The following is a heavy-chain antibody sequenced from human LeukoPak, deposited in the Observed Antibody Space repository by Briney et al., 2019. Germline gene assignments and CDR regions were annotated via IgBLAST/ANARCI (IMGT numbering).Heavy chain of an antibody. Sequence: ASVKVSCKASGFTFTSSAMQWVRQARGQRLEWIGWIVVGSGNTNYAQKFQERVTITRDMSTSTAYMELSSLRSEDTAVYYCAADCLVPAALDPWGQGTLVTVSS. CDR2: IVVGSGNT. CDR1: GFTFTSSA. D-gene: IGHD2-2*01. CDR3: AADCLVPAALDP. V-gene: IGHV1-58*02. J-gene: IGHJ5*02.